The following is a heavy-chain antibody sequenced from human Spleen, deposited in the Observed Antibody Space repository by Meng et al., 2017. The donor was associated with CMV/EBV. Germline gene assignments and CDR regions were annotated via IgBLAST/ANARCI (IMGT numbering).Heavy chain of an antibody. V-gene: IGHV1-18*01. CDR3: AKDAEHATSWYYWFEH. J-gene: IGHJ5*02. Sequence: QVQLLQSGAEMKKPGGSVMVSCKTSGYIFSNYGIAWVRQAPGQGLEWMGWISGFDGNTNYAQRLQGRVTLTRDTSTTTVYMQLRNLEPDDTAVYYCAKDAEHATSWYYWFEHWGQGTLVTVSS. CDR2: ISGFDGNT. CDR1: GYIFSNYG. D-gene: IGHD6-13*01.